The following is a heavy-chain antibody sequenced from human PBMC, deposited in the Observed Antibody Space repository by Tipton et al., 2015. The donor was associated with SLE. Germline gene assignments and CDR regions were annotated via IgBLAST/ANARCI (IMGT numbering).Heavy chain of an antibody. J-gene: IGHJ4*02. Sequence: LRLSCTVSGGSISSSSYYWGWIRQPPGKGLEGIGIIYYSGSTYYNPSLKSRVTISVDTSKNQFSLKLSSVTAADTAVYYCARGPFWSGAWDYWGQGPLVAVSS. CDR3: ARGPFWSGAWDY. V-gene: IGHV4-39*07. CDR1: GGSISSSSYY. CDR2: IYYSGST. D-gene: IGHD3-3*01.